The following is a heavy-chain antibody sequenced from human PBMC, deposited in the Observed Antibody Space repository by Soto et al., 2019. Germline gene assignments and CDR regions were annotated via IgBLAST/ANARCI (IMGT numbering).Heavy chain of an antibody. J-gene: IGHJ4*02. D-gene: IGHD1-26*01. V-gene: IGHV1-8*01. Sequence: QVQLVQSGAEVREPGASVKVSCKASGYSFSSLDILWVRLTTVQGLEWMVWMQPRDGRTGYAQKFQDRVTMTRDTSINTAYMELSSLTSDDTAFYYCARGVTAGVDYWGQGTLVTVSS. CDR1: GYSFSSLD. CDR2: MQPRDGRT. CDR3: ARGVTAGVDY.